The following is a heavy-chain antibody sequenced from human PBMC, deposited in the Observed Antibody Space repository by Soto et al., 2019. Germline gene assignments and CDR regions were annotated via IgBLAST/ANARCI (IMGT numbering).Heavy chain of an antibody. V-gene: IGHV3-48*01. CDR3: ARQIYDFWSGYYFIPSTGFDY. D-gene: IGHD3-3*01. Sequence: EVQLVESGGGLVQPGGSLRLSCAASGFTFSSYSMNWVRQAPGKGLEWVSYVSSSSSTISYADSVKGRFTISRDNAKNSLYLQMSSLRAEDTAVYYCARQIYDFWSGYYFIPSTGFDYWGQGTLVTVSS. J-gene: IGHJ4*02. CDR2: VSSSSSTI. CDR1: GFTFSSYS.